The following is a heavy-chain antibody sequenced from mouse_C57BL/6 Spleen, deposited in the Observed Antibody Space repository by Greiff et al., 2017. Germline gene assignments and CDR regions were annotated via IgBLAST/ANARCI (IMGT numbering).Heavy chain of an antibody. V-gene: IGHV1-26*01. CDR3: ARFQFSSGFAY. Sequence: VQLQQSGPELVKPGASVKISCKASGYTFTDYYMNWVKQSHGKSLEWIGDINPNNGGTSYNQKFKGKATLTVDKSSSTAYMELRSLTSEDSAVYYCARFQFSSGFAYWGQGTLVTVSA. CDR1: GYTFTDYY. CDR2: INPNNGGT. J-gene: IGHJ3*01.